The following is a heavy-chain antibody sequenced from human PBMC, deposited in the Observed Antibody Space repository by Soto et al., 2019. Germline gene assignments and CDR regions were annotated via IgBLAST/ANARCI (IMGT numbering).Heavy chain of an antibody. J-gene: IGHJ3*02. V-gene: IGHV1-3*01. D-gene: IGHD3-22*01. Sequence: ASVKVSCKASGYTFTSYAMHWVRQAPGQRLEWMGWINAGNGNTKYSQKFQGRVTITRDTSASTAYMELSSLRSEDTAVYYCARDGYYDSSGYYWWDDALDIWGQGTVVTVSS. CDR3: ARDGYYDSSGYYWWDDALDI. CDR1: GYTFTSYA. CDR2: INAGNGNT.